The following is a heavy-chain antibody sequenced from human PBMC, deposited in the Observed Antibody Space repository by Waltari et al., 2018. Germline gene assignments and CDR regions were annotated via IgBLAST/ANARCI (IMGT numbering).Heavy chain of an antibody. CDR3: ARDSSILDY. D-gene: IGHD3-3*02. CDR2: ISSSSNYI. J-gene: IGHJ4*02. Sequence: EVQLVESGGGLVKPGGSLRISGAAAGVTFSSHSMNWVRQAPGKGLEWVSSISSSSNYIYYADSVKGRFTISRDNAKNSLYLQMNSLRADDTAVYYCARDSSILDYWGQGTLVTVSS. V-gene: IGHV3-21*01. CDR1: GVTFSSHS.